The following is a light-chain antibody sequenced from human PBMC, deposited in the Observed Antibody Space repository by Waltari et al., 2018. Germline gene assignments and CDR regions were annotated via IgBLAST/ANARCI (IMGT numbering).Light chain of an antibody. V-gene: IGKV1-12*01. CDR3: QQTNSFPLT. CDR2: AAS. J-gene: IGKJ4*01. Sequence: DIQMTQSPSSVSASVGDRVTITCRASQGIYSWLAWYQQKPGTAPKLLIFAASSLQSGVPSRFSGSESGTDFTLTISSLQPEDFATYYCQQTNSFPLTFGGGTKVDIK. CDR1: QGIYSW.